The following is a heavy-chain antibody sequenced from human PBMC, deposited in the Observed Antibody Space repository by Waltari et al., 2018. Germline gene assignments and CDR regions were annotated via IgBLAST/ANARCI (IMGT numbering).Heavy chain of an antibody. V-gene: IGHV3-33*01. CDR1: GFTFSIYG. CDR2: IWYDGSNK. D-gene: IGHD3-3*01. CDR3: AREEDPVLRFLRGMDV. Sequence: QVQLVESGGGVVQPGRSLRLSCAASGFTFSIYGMHWVRQAPGKGLEWVAVIWYDGSNKYYADSVKGRFTISRDNSKNTLYLQMNSLRAEDTAVYYCAREEDPVLRFLRGMDVWGQGTTVTVSS. J-gene: IGHJ6*02.